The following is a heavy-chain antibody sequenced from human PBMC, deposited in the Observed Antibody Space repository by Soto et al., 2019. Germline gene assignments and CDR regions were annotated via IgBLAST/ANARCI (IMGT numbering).Heavy chain of an antibody. J-gene: IGHJ5*01. V-gene: IGHV3-23*01. D-gene: IGHD2-15*01. CDR3: AKWYCSGGSGFPTFAS. Sequence: GWSLRLSCAGSGFSRKTYPMSLVRQAPGKGLEWGSGISGSGGSTYYTDSVKGRFTMSRDNSKNTLYLQMNSLRAEDTAVYYCAKWYCSGGSGFPTFASWGEGTVVPV. CDR1: GFSRKTYP. CDR2: ISGSGGST.